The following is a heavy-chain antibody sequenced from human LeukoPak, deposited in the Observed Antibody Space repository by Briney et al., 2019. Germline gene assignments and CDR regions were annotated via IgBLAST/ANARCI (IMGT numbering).Heavy chain of an antibody. Sequence: SETLSLTCTVSGDSISGYYWSWIRQPPGKGLEWIGYIYYSGSTNYNASLKSRVTISVDTSKNQFSLKLSSVTAADTAVYYCARSRRTDGYNPWGQGTLVTVSS. V-gene: IGHV4-59*08. J-gene: IGHJ5*02. CDR1: GDSISGYY. D-gene: IGHD5-24*01. CDR2: IYYSGST. CDR3: ARSRRTDGYNP.